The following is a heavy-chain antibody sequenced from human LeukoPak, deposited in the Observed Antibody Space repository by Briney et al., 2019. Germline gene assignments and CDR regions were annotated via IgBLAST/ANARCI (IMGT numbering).Heavy chain of an antibody. CDR2: VSSGSTYI. J-gene: IGHJ4*02. CDR3: ARGRPTGSSRVIAVS. D-gene: IGHD2-21*01. CDR1: GFTFGSYS. Sequence: TPGGSLRLSCAASGFTFGSYSMTWVRQAPGKGLEWVSSVSSGSTYIYYADSVRGRFTISRDNAKSSLYLLMNSLRVDDTAVYYCARGRPTGSSRVIAVSWGQGTLVTVSS. V-gene: IGHV3-21*06.